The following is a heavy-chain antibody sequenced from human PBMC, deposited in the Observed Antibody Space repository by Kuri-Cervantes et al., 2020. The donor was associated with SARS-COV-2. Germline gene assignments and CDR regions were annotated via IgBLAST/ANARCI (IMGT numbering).Heavy chain of an antibody. J-gene: IGHJ4*02. Sequence: GESLKISCVASGFAFSNSIMRWVRQTPGRGLEWVSTITANGLGTFHADSVKGRFAISRDNSKDTVYLEMNFLRVEDTAVYYCAQGSGYRFDSWGRGTLVTVSS. D-gene: IGHD6-13*01. CDR3: AQGSGYRFDS. CDR2: ITANGLGT. V-gene: IGHV3-23*01. CDR1: GFAFSNSI.